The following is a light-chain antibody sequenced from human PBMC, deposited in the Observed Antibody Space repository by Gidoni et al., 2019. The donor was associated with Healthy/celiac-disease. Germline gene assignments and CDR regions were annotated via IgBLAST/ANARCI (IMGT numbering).Light chain of an antibody. CDR1: QSVSSSY. CDR2: GAS. Sequence: EMVLTQSTGTLSLSPGERATLSCRASQSVSSSYLAWYQQKPGQAPRLLIYGASSRATVIPDRFSGSGSGTDFTLTISRLEPEDFAVYYCQQYGSSPSYTFGQGTKLEIK. J-gene: IGKJ2*01. CDR3: QQYGSSPSYT. V-gene: IGKV3-20*01.